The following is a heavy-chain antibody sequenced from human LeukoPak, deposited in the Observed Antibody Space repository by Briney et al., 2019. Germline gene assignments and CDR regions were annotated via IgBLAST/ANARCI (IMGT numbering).Heavy chain of an antibody. J-gene: IGHJ4*02. CDR3: ARGGGPFDY. D-gene: IGHD2-15*01. V-gene: IGHV3-74*01. Sequence: GGSLRLSCAASGFTFSSYSMNWVRQAPGKGLVWVSRIESDGSNTIYADSVKGRFTISRDNAKNTLNLQMNSLRAEDTAVYYCARGGGPFDYWGQGTLVTVSS. CDR1: GFTFSSYS. CDR2: IESDGSNT.